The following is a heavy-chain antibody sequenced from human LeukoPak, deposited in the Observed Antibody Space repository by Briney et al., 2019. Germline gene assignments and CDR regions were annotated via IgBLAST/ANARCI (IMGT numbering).Heavy chain of an antibody. D-gene: IGHD3-9*01. CDR3: AGENRGYDILTGYSYYYGMDV. CDR1: GGSISSYY. J-gene: IGHJ6*02. CDR2: IYYSGST. Sequence: PSETLSLTCTVSGGSISSYYWSWIRQPPGNGLEWIGYIYYSGSTNYNPSLKSRVTISVDTSKNQFSLKLSSVTAADTAVYYCAGENRGYDILTGYSYYYGMDVWGQGTTVTVSS. V-gene: IGHV4-59*01.